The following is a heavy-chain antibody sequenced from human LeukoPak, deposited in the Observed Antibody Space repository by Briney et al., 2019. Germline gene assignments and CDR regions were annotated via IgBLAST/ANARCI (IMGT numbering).Heavy chain of an antibody. D-gene: IGHD3-22*01. Sequence: GASVKVSCKASGYTFTSYDINWVRQATGQGLEWMGWMNPNSGNTGYPQKFQGRVTITRNTSISTAYMELSSLRSEDTAVYYCAGNYYYDTRTHAFDIWGQGTMVTVSS. CDR3: AGNYYYDTRTHAFDI. V-gene: IGHV1-8*03. CDR2: MNPNSGNT. CDR1: GYTFTSYD. J-gene: IGHJ3*02.